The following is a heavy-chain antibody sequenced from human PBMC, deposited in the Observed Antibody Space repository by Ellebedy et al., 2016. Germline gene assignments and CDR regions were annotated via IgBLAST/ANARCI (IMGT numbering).Heavy chain of an antibody. CDR3: ARVAGRPYSYEYEIYYNSFDP. CDR2: IYYSGST. V-gene: IGHV4-59*01. CDR1: GGSLSGYF. D-gene: IGHD5-18*01. Sequence: SETLSLXCTVSGGSLSGYFWSWIRQPPGKGLEYIGFIYYSGSTKYSPALKGRVTMYVDTSMNQFSLTLTSVTAADTAIYYCARVAGRPYSYEYEIYYNSFDPWGQGSPVIVSS. J-gene: IGHJ5*02.